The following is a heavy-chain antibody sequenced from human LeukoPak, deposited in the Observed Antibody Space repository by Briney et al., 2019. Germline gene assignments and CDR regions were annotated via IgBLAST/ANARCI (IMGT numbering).Heavy chain of an antibody. J-gene: IGHJ3*02. CDR1: GFTFSSYA. CDR2: ISGSGGST. V-gene: IGHV3-23*01. Sequence: PGGSLILSCAASGFTFSSYAMSWVRQAPGKGLEWVSAISGSGGSTYYADSVKGRFTISRDKAKNSLYLQMNSLRAEDTAVYYCARDVRIAAPGGDAFDIWGQGTMVTVSS. CDR3: ARDVRIAAPGGDAFDI. D-gene: IGHD6-13*01.